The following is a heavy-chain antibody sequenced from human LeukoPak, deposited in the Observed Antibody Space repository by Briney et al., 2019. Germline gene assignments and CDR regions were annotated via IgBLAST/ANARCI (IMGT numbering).Heavy chain of an antibody. CDR2: INQDGSEK. D-gene: IGHD3-10*01. J-gene: IGHJ4*02. Sequence: GGSLRLSCAASGFTFSSYWMTWVRQAPGKGLEWVVNINQDGSEKYYVDSVKGRFTISRDNAKNSLYLQMNSLRAEDTAVYYCARDRGRYYYGSGSYYSLFHFDCWGQGTLVTVSS. CDR1: GFTFSSYW. CDR3: ARDRGRYYYGSGSYYSLFHFDC. V-gene: IGHV3-7*01.